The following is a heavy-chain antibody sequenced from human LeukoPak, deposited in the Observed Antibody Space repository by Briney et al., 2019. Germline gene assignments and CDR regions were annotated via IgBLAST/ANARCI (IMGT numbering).Heavy chain of an antibody. Sequence: GGSPRLSCAASGFSFSTYAMSWVRQGPGTGLELHSGFSGSVGSTYYAGSVKGRFTISRDNSKNTLYLQMNSLRAEDTAVYYCAKDEELVVTAFDYWGQGTLVTVSS. CDR2: FSGSVGST. D-gene: IGHD4-23*01. V-gene: IGHV3-23*01. CDR3: AKDEELVVTAFDY. J-gene: IGHJ4*02. CDR1: GFSFSTYA.